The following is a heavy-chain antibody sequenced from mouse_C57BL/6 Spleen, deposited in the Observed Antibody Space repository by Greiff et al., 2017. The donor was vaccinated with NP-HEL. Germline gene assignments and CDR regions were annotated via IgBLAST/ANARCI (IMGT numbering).Heavy chain of an antibody. J-gene: IGHJ3*01. V-gene: IGHV1-75*01. CDR3: ARSGDLYYGSRAPAWFAY. D-gene: IGHD1-1*01. CDR2: IFPGSGST. Sequence: VKLMESGPELVKPGASVKISCKASGYTFTDYYINWVKQRPGQGLEWIGWIFPGSGSTYYNEKFKGKATLTVDKSSSTAYMLLSSLTSEDSAVYFGARSGDLYYGSRAPAWFAYWGQGTLVTVSA. CDR1: GYTFTDYY.